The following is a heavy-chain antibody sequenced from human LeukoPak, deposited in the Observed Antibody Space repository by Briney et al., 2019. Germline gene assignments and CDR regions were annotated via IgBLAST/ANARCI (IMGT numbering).Heavy chain of an antibody. V-gene: IGHV4-39*07. CDR1: GGSISTDNCY. D-gene: IGHD6-6*01. CDR3: ASSSSHYYYYYMDV. J-gene: IGHJ6*03. Sequence: SETLSLTCTVSGGSISTDNCYWGWIRQPPGKGLEWIGSIYYNGNTYYNPSLKSRVTISVDTSKNQFSLKLSSVSAADTAVYYCASSSSHYYYYYMDVWGKGTTVTVSS. CDR2: IYYNGNT.